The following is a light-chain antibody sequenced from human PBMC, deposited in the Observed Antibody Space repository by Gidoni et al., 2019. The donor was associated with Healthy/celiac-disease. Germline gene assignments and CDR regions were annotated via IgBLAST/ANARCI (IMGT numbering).Light chain of an antibody. CDR1: SSNIGAGYD. CDR2: GNS. J-gene: IGLJ2*01. CDR3: QSYDSSLSVV. Sequence: QSVLTQPPSVSGAPGPGVTISCTGSSSNIGAGYDVHWYQQLPGTAPKLLLYGNSNRPSGVPDRFSGSKSGTSASLAITGLQAEDEADYYCQSYDSSLSVVFGGGTKLTVL. V-gene: IGLV1-40*01.